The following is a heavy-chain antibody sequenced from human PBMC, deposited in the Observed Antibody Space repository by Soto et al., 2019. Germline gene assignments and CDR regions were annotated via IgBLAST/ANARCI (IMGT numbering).Heavy chain of an antibody. Sequence: QVQLQESGPGLVKPSDTLSLTCAVSGYSISSSNWWGWIRQPPGKGLEWIGYIYYSGTTYYNPSLKSRVPMSVETSKNQFSLKLTSVTAVDTAVYYCARREIQGPIDYWGQGTLVTGSS. CDR2: IYYSGTT. CDR1: GYSISSSNW. J-gene: IGHJ4*02. V-gene: IGHV4-28*01. CDR3: ARREIQGPIDY. D-gene: IGHD1-26*01.